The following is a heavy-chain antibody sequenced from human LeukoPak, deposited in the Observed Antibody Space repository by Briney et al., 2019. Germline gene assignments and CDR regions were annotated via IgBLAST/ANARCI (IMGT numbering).Heavy chain of an antibody. Sequence: PSETLSLTCTVSGGSISSYYWSWIRQPPGKGLERIGYIYYTGSTNYYPSLKSRVTMSVDTSKNQFSLKLTSVTAADTAVYYCARPLQGRTVTLHYWGQGTLVTVSS. CDR1: GGSISSYY. CDR2: IYYTGST. J-gene: IGHJ4*02. CDR3: ARPLQGRTVTLHY. D-gene: IGHD4-17*01. V-gene: IGHV4-59*01.